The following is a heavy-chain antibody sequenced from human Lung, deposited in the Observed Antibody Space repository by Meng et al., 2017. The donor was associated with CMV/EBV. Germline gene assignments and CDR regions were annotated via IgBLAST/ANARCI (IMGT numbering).Heavy chain of an antibody. Sequence: GGXXRPXXPPSGLTSSSYGMSWVRQAQGKGLEWVSRIGASAGGTYYADSVKGRFTISRDNAKNTLYRKMNSLRTEETAVYYCEKYSAVGERLYYFDYWGQGXLVTVSS. V-gene: IGHV3-23*01. CDR3: EKYSAVGERLYYFDY. CDR2: IGASAGGT. J-gene: IGHJ4*02. D-gene: IGHD2-21*01. CDR1: GLTSSSYG.